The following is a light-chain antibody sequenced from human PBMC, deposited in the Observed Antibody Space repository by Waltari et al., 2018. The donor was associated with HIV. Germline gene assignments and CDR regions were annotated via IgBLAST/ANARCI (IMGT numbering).Light chain of an antibody. CDR3: QQCYSVPVT. V-gene: IGKV4-1*01. J-gene: IGKJ3*01. CDR2: WAS. CDR1: QSLLTRYNTLNF. Sequence: DLVMTQSRDSLAVSLGERATIKCKSRQSLLTRYNTLNFLAWYQQKPGQPPKLLIYWASTRESGVPDRFSGSGSGTDFTLTISSLQAEDVAVYYCQQCYSVPVTFGPGTKVDIK.